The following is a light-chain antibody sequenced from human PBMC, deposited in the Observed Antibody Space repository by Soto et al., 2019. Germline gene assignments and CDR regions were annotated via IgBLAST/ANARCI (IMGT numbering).Light chain of an antibody. CDR1: QSVSSK. CDR2: DTS. J-gene: IGKJ5*01. CDR3: QQYNDWFSIT. Sequence: EIVMTQSPATLSVSPGEIAALSFSASQSVSSKLAWYRQRPGQAPRLVIYDTSTRATGVPARFSGSGSGTEFTLTISSLQSEDFGVYYCQQYNDWFSITFGQGTRLEIK. V-gene: IGKV3-15*01.